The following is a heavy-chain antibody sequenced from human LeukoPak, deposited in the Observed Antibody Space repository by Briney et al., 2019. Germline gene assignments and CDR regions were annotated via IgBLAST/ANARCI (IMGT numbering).Heavy chain of an antibody. Sequence: GGSLRLSCAASGFTVSNNYMSWVRQAPGKGLEWVSVIYSGGSTYYADSVKGRFTISRDNSKNTLYLQMNSLRAEDTAVYYCAKSATDLDYYYYGMDVWGQGTTVTVSS. CDR1: GFTVSNNY. CDR2: IYSGGST. V-gene: IGHV3-66*01. D-gene: IGHD4-17*01. J-gene: IGHJ6*02. CDR3: AKSATDLDYYYYGMDV.